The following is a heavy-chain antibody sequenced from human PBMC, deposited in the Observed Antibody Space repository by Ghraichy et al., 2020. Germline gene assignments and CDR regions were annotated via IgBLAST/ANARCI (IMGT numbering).Heavy chain of an antibody. CDR1: GYTLTELS. J-gene: IGHJ4*02. CDR2: FDPEDGET. CDR3: ATVPPAAVGPPDFDY. D-gene: IGHD6-13*01. Sequence: ASVKVSCKVSGYTLTELSMHWVRQAPGKGLEWMGGFDPEDGETIYAQKFQGRVTMTEDTSTDTAYMELSSLRSEDTAVYYCATVPPAAVGPPDFDYWGQGTLVTVSS. V-gene: IGHV1-24*01.